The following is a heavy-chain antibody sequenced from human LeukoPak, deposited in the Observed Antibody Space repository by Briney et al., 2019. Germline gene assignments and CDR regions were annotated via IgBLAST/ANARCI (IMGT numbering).Heavy chain of an antibody. V-gene: IGHV1-18*01. Sequence: ASVKVSCKASVYTFSSYGISWVRQVPGQGLEWMGWISGYNGNTNYAQNLQGRVTMTTDTSTSTAYMELRSLRSDDTAVYYCARGPYCNGGTCYSQYFDYWGQGTLVTVSS. CDR2: ISGYNGNT. CDR3: ARGPYCNGGTCYSQYFDY. CDR1: VYTFSSYG. D-gene: IGHD2-15*01. J-gene: IGHJ4*02.